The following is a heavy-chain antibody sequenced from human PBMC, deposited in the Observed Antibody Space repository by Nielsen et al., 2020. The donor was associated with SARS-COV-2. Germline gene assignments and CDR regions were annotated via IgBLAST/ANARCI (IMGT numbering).Heavy chain of an antibody. D-gene: IGHD6-13*01. CDR2: IFYSANT. V-gene: IGHV4-59*01. CDR3: ARLVVPSAALGF. Sequence: RQAPGKGLEWIGNIFYSANTNYNPSLKSRVTISLDTSKNQFSLKLTSVTAADTAAYYCARLVVPSAALGFWGQGALVTVSS. J-gene: IGHJ4*02.